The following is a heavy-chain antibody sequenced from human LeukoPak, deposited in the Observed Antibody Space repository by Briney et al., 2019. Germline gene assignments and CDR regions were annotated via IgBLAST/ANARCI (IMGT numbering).Heavy chain of an antibody. D-gene: IGHD3-10*01. V-gene: IGHV4-39*01. CDR2: IYYSGST. CDR3: ARSPGVARGVLDY. J-gene: IGHJ4*02. CDR1: GGSISSSSYY. Sequence: SETLSLTCTVSGGSISSSSYYWGWIRHPPRKGLEWIGSIYYSGSTYYNPSLKSRVTISVDTSKNQFSLKLSSVTAADTAVYYCARSPGVARGVLDYWGQGTLVTVSS.